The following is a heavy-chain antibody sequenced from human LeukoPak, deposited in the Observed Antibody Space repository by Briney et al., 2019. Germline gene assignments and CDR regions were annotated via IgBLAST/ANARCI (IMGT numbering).Heavy chain of an antibody. CDR3: ARGVGNSNYYDSSGYYSGPFDP. CDR1: GDSINDDDYY. Sequence: SETLSLTCTVSGDSINDDDYYWGWIRQPPGKGLEHIGSVSYGGSTYYSPSLKSRVNIYIDISKNQFSLKLRSVTAADTAVYYCARGVGNSNYYDSSGYYSGPFDPWGQGTLVTVSS. D-gene: IGHD3-22*01. CDR2: VSYGGST. J-gene: IGHJ5*02. V-gene: IGHV4-39*01.